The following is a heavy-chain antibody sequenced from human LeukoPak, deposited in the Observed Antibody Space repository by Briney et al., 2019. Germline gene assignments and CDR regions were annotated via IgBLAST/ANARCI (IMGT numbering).Heavy chain of an antibody. CDR1: GFTFSSYA. CDR3: ARGADRWNYFDY. Sequence: GGSLRLSCAASGFTFSSYAMSWVRQAPGRGLEWVSVIYSGGSTYYADSVKGRFTISRDNSKNTVSLQMNSLRAEDTAVYYCARGADRWNYFDYWGQGTLVTVSS. V-gene: IGHV3-53*01. J-gene: IGHJ4*02. D-gene: IGHD4-23*01. CDR2: IYSGGST.